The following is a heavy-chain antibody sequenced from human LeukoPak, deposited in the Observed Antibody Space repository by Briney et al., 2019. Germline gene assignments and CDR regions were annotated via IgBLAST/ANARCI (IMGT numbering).Heavy chain of an antibody. Sequence: SETLSLTCTVSGGSISSYYWSWIRQPAGKGLEWIGRIYTSGSTNYNPSLKSRVTISVDTSKNQFSLKLSSVTAADTAVYYCARCIAAAGHGWFDPWGQGTLVTVSS. CDR1: GGSISSYY. CDR3: ARCIAAAGHGWFDP. D-gene: IGHD6-13*01. CDR2: IYTSGST. J-gene: IGHJ5*02. V-gene: IGHV4-4*07.